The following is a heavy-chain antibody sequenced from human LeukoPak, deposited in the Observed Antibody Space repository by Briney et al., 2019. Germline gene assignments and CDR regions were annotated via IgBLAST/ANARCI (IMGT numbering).Heavy chain of an antibody. D-gene: IGHD6-13*01. Sequence: ASVKVSCKASGFTLTSRSAVQWVRQARGQRLEWIGWIVVGSDNTNYVQKFQERVIITRDMSTSTAYMELSSLRSEDTAVYYCAAPYSSTWFDYWGQGTLVTVSS. J-gene: IGHJ4*02. CDR3: AAPYSSTWFDY. CDR1: GFTLTSRSA. CDR2: IVVGSDNT. V-gene: IGHV1-58*01.